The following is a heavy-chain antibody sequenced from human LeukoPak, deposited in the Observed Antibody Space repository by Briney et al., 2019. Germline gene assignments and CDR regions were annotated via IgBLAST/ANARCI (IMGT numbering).Heavy chain of an antibody. CDR2: IYYSGST. CDR3: ARNGRGFGDGNWFDP. CDR1: GGSISSYY. D-gene: IGHD3-10*01. Sequence: SETLSLTCTVSGGSISSYYWSWIRQPPGKGLEWIGYIYYSGSTNYNPSQKSRVSISVDTSKNQLSLKLSSVTAADTAVYYCARNGRGFGDGNWFDPWGQGTLVTVSS. V-gene: IGHV4-59*01. J-gene: IGHJ5*02.